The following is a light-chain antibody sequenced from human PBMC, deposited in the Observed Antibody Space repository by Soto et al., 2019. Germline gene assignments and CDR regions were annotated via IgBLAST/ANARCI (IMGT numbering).Light chain of an antibody. Sequence: IVVPQYPGTLSLYPGARATLSFRASQSVSSNYLAWYQQKPGQAPRLLIYDSSSRATGIPDRFSGSGSGTDFTLTISRLEPEDFAVYYCQQYGSSPDTFGQGTKVDI. CDR1: QSVSSNY. CDR2: DSS. CDR3: QQYGSSPDT. J-gene: IGKJ1*01. V-gene: IGKV3-20*01.